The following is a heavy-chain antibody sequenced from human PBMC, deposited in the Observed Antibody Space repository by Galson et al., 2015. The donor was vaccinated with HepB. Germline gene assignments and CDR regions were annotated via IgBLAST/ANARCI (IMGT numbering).Heavy chain of an antibody. CDR1: GGSISSYY. J-gene: IGHJ6*03. Sequence: CTVSGGSISSYYWGWIRQPPGEGLEWIGFIYYSGSSEYNPSLKSRVTISIDTSKNQFSLRLKSVTAADTAVYYCARGLQSNYYYYYYMDVWGRGTTVTVSS. CDR3: ARGLQSNYYYYYYMDV. V-gene: IGHV4-59*01. CDR2: IYYSGSS.